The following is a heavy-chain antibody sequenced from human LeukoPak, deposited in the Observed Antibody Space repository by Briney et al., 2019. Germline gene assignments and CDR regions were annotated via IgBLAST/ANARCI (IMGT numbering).Heavy chain of an antibody. D-gene: IGHD3-10*01. CDR2: ISSSSSYI. CDR3: AVLWFGELGSFGI. CDR1: GFTFSSYS. J-gene: IGHJ3*02. V-gene: IGHV3-21*04. Sequence: GGSLRLSCAASGFTFSSYSMNWVRQAPGKGLEWVSSISSSSSYIYYADSVKGRFTISRDNAKNSLYLQMNSLRAEDTAVYYCAVLWFGELGSFGIWGRGTLVTVSS.